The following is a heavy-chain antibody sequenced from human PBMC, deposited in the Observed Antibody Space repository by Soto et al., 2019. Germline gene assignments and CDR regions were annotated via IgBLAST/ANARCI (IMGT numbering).Heavy chain of an antibody. CDR3: ARVGSSGWYSYSFDY. CDR1: GFTFSSYW. J-gene: IGHJ4*02. V-gene: IGHV3-7*01. D-gene: IGHD6-19*01. Sequence: GGSLRLSCAASGFTFSSYWMSWVRQAPGKGLEWVANIKQDGSEKYYVDSVKGRFTISRDNAKNSLYLQMNSLRAEDTAVYYCARVGSSGWYSYSFDYWGQGTLVTVAS. CDR2: IKQDGSEK.